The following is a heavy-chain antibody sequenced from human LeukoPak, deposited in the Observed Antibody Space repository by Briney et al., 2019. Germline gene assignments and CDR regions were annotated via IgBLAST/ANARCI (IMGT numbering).Heavy chain of an antibody. J-gene: IGHJ3*02. V-gene: IGHV3-23*01. CDR2: ISGSGGST. CDR3: VKGSGDSCYSAVHI. Sequence: QPGGSLRLSCAASGFTFSSYAMSWVRQAPGKGLEWVSAISGSGGSTYYADSVKGRFTISRDNSKNTLYLQMNSLRAEDTAVYYCVKGSGDSCYSAVHIWGRGTMVTVSS. CDR1: GFTFSSYA. D-gene: IGHD2-15*01.